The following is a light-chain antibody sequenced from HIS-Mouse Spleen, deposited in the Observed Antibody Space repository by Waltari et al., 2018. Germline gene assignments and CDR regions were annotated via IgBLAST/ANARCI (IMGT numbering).Light chain of an antibody. CDR3: MQALQTPFT. J-gene: IGKJ3*01. CDR1: PSLLHSNGYNY. CDR2: LGS. V-gene: IGKV2-28*01. Sequence: DIVMTQSPLSLPVTPGEPASLSCRSSPSLLHSNGYNYLDWYLQKPGQSPQLLISLGSNRASGVPDRFSGSGSGTDFTLKISRVEAEDVGVYYYMQALQTPFTFGPGTKVDIK.